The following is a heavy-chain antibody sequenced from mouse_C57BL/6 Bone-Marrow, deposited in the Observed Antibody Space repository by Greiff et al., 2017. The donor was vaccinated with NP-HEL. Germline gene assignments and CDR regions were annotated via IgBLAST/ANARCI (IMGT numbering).Heavy chain of an antibody. V-gene: IGHV5-6*01. CDR1: GFTFSSYG. Sequence: EVKLVESGGDLVKPFGSLNLSCAASGFTFSSYGMSWVRQTPDKRLEWVATISSGGSSTYYPDSVKGRFTISRDNAKNTLYLQMSSLRSEDTAMYVYESASDVVAMYYWGQGTSVTVSS. D-gene: IGHD1-1*02. CDR3: ESASDVVAMYY. J-gene: IGHJ4*01. CDR2: ISSGGSST.